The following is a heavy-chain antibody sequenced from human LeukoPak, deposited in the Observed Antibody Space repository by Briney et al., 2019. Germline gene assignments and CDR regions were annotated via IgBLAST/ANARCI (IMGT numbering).Heavy chain of an antibody. V-gene: IGHV4-34*01. J-gene: IGHJ4*02. CDR3: ARTPGAIFGVVIGYFDY. Sequence: SETLSLTCAVYGGSFSGYYWSWIRQPPGKGLEWIGEINHSGSTNYNPSLKSRVTISVDRSKNQFSLKLSSVTAADTAVYYCARTPGAIFGVVIGYFDYWGQGTLVTVSS. CDR2: INHSGST. D-gene: IGHD3-3*01. CDR1: GGSFSGYY.